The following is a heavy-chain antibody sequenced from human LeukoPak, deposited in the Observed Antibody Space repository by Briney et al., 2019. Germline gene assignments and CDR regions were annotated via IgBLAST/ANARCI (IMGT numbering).Heavy chain of an antibody. CDR1: GFSLSNARMG. V-gene: IGHV2-26*01. Sequence: SGPTLVNPTETLTLTCTVSGFSLSNARMGVSWIRQPPGKALEWLANIFSNDEKSYSTSLKSTLTISKDTSKSQVVLTMTTMDPVDTATYYCARSGGYCSGGTCFHFDYWGQGTLVTVSS. CDR2: IFSNDEK. D-gene: IGHD2-15*01. J-gene: IGHJ4*02. CDR3: ARSGGYCSGGTCFHFDY.